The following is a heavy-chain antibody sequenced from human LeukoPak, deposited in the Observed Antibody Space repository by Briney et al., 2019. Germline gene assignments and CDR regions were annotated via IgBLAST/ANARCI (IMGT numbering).Heavy chain of an antibody. CDR1: GYTFTGYY. CDR2: INPNSGDT. J-gene: IGHJ5*02. V-gene: IGHV1-2*02. Sequence: ASVKVSCKASGYTFTGYYMYWVRQAPGQGLEWMGWINPNSGDTYYAQKFQGRVTMTRDTSISTGYMELSRLRSDDTAVYYCARTEYSSSSGGFDPWGQGTLVTVSS. D-gene: IGHD6-6*01. CDR3: ARTEYSSSSGGFDP.